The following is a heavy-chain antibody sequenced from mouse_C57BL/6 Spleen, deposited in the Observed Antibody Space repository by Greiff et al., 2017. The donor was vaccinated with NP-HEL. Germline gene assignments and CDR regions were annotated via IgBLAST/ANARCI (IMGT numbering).Heavy chain of an antibody. CDR3: ARRKDGHYAYAMDY. Sequence: QVQLQQSGPELVKPGASVKISCKASGYSFSSSWMNWVKQRPGKGLEWIGRIYPGDGDTNYNGKFKGKATLNADKSSSTAYMQLSSLTAEDAAVYFCARRKDGHYAYAMDYWGQGTSVTVSS. CDR1: GYSFSSSW. D-gene: IGHD2-3*01. J-gene: IGHJ4*01. CDR2: IYPGDGDT. V-gene: IGHV1-82*01.